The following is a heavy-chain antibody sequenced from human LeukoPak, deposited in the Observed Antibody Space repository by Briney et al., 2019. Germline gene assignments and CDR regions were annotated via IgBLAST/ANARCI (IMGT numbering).Heavy chain of an antibody. J-gene: IGHJ3*02. Sequence: SETLSLTCTVSGGSISSYYWSWVRQPPGRGLEWIGYIYYSGSTNYNPSLKSRVTISVATSKNQFSLKLSSVTVADTAVYYCAREDTAKDAFDIWGQGTMVTVSS. CDR3: AREDTAKDAFDI. CDR2: IYYSGST. D-gene: IGHD5-18*01. CDR1: GGSISSYY. V-gene: IGHV4-59*01.